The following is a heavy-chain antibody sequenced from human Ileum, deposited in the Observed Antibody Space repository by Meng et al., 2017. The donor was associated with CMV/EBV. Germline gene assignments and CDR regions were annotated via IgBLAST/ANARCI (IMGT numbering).Heavy chain of an antibody. CDR2: ITGSGSRT. J-gene: IGHJ4*02. Sequence: GESLKISCAASGFTFSRYDMSWARQAPGKGLEWVSTITGSGSRTHYADSVKGRFTISRDNSKNTLYLQINSLRAEDTAVYYCDASDYWGQGTQVTGYS. CDR3: DASDY. D-gene: IGHD6-6*01. CDR1: GFTFSRYD. V-gene: IGHV3-23*01.